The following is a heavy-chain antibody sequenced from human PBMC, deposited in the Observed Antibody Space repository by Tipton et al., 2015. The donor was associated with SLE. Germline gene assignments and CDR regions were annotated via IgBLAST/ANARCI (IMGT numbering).Heavy chain of an antibody. V-gene: IGHV3-30*03. Sequence: SLRLSCATSGFSFWGYWMHWVRQAPGKGLEWVAVISYDGSNKYYADSVKGRFTISRDNSKNTLSLQMNSLRAEDTAVYYCASVLLFYFDYWGQGTLVTVSS. D-gene: IGHD2-15*01. CDR3: ASVLLFYFDY. J-gene: IGHJ4*02. CDR2: ISYDGSNK. CDR1: GFSFWGYW.